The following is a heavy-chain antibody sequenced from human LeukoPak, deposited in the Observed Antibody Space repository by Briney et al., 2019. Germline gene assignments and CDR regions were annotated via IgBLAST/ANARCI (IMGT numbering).Heavy chain of an antibody. D-gene: IGHD6-13*01. CDR1: GGSNSSYY. CDR3: ARHTYSSSWYYLADWFDP. CDR2: IYTSRTT. Sequence: SETLSLTRTFSGGSNSSYYWSWIRQPPAKGLEWIGYIYTSRTTNYEPSLKSRVTISVDTSKNQFSLKLSSVTAADTAVYYCARHTYSSSWYYLADWFDPWGQGTLVTVSS. J-gene: IGHJ5*02. V-gene: IGHV4-4*09.